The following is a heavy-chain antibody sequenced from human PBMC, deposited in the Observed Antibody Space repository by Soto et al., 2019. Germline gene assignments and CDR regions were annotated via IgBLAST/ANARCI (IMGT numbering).Heavy chain of an antibody. CDR3: VKDRGQQLVLGLWLDP. D-gene: IGHD6-13*01. CDR1: GFTFSDYV. J-gene: IGHJ5*02. Sequence: GGSLRLSCVASGFTFSDYVMTWVRQAPEKGLEWVSTIRVGGGSAYYADSVKGRFAISRYNPKNTLYLQLNSLRAGDTAVYYCVKDRGQQLVLGLWLDPWGQGTLVTVSS. CDR2: IRVGGGSA. V-gene: IGHV3-23*01.